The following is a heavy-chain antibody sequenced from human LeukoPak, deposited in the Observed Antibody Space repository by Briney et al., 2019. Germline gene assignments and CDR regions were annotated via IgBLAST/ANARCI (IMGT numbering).Heavy chain of an antibody. J-gene: IGHJ4*02. CDR2: INPHSGGT. Sequence: ASMKVSCKASEYTFTDYYIHWVRQAPGQGLEWMGWINPHSGGTNYAQKFQDRVTMTGDTSISTAYMELSRLISDDTAIYYCARGGDNYDILTQWGQGTLVTVSS. CDR3: ARGGDNYDILTQ. D-gene: IGHD3-9*01. CDR1: EYTFTDYY. V-gene: IGHV1-2*02.